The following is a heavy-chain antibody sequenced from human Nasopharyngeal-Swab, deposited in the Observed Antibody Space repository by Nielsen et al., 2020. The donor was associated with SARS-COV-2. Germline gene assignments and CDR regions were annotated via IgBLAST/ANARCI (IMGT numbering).Heavy chain of an antibody. CDR1: GFYFSIYS. CDR2: MSGDGSEK. CDR3: ARNHNGLS. J-gene: IGHJ4*02. V-gene: IGHV3-30*04. Sequence: GESLKISCAASGFYFSIYSMVWVRQAPGKGLEWVAAMSGDGSEKNYADSVTGRFTISKDNSKNTLYLQMNSLRLDDTAVYFCARNHNGLSWGQGTLVTVSS. D-gene: IGHD1-1*01.